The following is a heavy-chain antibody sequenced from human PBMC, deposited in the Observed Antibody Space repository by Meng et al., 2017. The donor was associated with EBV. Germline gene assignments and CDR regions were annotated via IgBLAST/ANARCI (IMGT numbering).Heavy chain of an antibody. V-gene: IGHV3-73*02. CDR3: TRMSSPLDY. CDR2: IRSKAKSYAT. CDR1: GFTFSGSA. Sequence: VGVVGAGGVLAPPGGSLKLSCAAFGFTFSGSAMHWVRQASGKGLEWVGRIRSKAKSYATAYAASVKGRFTISRDDSKNTAYLQMNSLKTEDTAVYYCTRMSSPLDYWGQGTLVTVSS. J-gene: IGHJ4*02. D-gene: IGHD2-2*01.